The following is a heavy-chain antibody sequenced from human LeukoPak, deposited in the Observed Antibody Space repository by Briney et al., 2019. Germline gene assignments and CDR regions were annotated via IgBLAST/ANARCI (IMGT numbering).Heavy chain of an antibody. CDR1: GYTFTSYG. D-gene: IGHD3-22*01. V-gene: IGHV1-18*01. CDR2: ISAYNGNT. J-gene: IGHJ6*03. CDR3: ARALWDSYYYYMDV. Sequence: GASVKVSCKASGYTFTSYGISWVRQATGQGLEWMGWISAYNGNTNYAQKLQGRVTMTTDTSTSTAYMELRSLRSDDTAVYYCARALWDSYYYYMDVWGKGTTVTVSS.